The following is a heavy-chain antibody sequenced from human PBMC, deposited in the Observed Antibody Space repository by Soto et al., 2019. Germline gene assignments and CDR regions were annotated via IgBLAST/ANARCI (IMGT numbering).Heavy chain of an antibody. CDR3: ARGGRDEGDV. D-gene: IGHD2-21*02. J-gene: IGHJ4*02. CDR2: IDPNSGGT. CDR1: GYTFTGYY. V-gene: IGHV1-2*04. Sequence: ASVKVSCKASGYTFTGYYIHWVRQAPGQGLEWMGWIDPNSGGTNYAPKFQGWVTMTRDTSISTAYMDLSRLRSDDTAGYYCARGGRDEGDVWGQGTRVTVAS.